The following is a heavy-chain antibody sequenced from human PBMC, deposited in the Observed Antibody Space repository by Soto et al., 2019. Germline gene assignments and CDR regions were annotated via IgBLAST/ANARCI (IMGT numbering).Heavy chain of an antibody. Sequence: EVQLVESGGGLVKPGGSLRPSCAASGFIFSRYSMNWVRQAPGKGLEWVSSISSTGALMYYADSVKGRFTISRDDADNSLYLQMNSLRVEDTAVYYCARDRLARGIPVAGRIDYWGQGALVTVSS. CDR3: ARDRLARGIPVAGRIDY. V-gene: IGHV3-21*02. J-gene: IGHJ4*02. CDR1: GFIFSRYS. CDR2: ISSTGALM. D-gene: IGHD6-19*01.